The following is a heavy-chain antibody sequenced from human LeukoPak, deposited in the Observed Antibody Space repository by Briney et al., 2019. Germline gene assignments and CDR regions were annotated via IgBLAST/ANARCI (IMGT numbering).Heavy chain of an antibody. J-gene: IGHJ3*02. CDR1: GYTFTGYY. CDR2: INPNSGNT. Sequence: ASVKVSCKASGYTFTGYYMHWVRQAPGQGLEWMGWINPNSGNTGYAQKFQGRVTMTRNTSISTAYMELSSLRSEDTAVYYCASPLTGDGDAFDIWGQGTMVTVSS. CDR3: ASPLTGDGDAFDI. D-gene: IGHD7-27*01. V-gene: IGHV1-8*02.